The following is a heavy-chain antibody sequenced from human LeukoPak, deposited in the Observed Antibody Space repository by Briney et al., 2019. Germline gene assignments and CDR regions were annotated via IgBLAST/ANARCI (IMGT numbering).Heavy chain of an antibody. CDR2: IYYSGST. J-gene: IGHJ4*02. CDR1: GGSISSTTYY. Sequence: SETLSLTCSGGSISSTTYYWGWIRRPPGKGLEWIGTIYYSGSTYYNPSLKSRVTISVDTSKNQFSLKVSSVTAADTAVYYCARDPSVSGGVFDYWGQGTLVTVSS. D-gene: IGHD2-8*01. CDR3: ARDPSVSGGVFDY. V-gene: IGHV4-39*07.